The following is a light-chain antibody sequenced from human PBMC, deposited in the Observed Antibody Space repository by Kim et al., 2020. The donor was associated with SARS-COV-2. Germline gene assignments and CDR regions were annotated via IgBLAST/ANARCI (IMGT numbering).Light chain of an antibody. Sequence: VMTQSPATLSVSPGERATLSCRARQSVGSYLAWYQQRPGQPPRLLFYGTSTRATGIPARFGASGSGTEFTLTISSLQSEDSAVYYCQQYDKWPPTFGGGTKVEIK. CDR3: QQYDKWPPT. CDR2: GTS. V-gene: IGKV3D-15*01. J-gene: IGKJ4*01. CDR1: QSVGSY.